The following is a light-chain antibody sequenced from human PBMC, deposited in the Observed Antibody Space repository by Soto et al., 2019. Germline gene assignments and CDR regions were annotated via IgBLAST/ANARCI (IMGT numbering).Light chain of an antibody. CDR2: DAS. Sequence: EIVLTQSPGTLSLSPGERATLSCRASQSVSSSYLAWYQQKPGQAPRLLIYDASSRATGIPDRFSGSGSGTDFTLTISRLEPEDFAVYYCKQYGSAPQTFGQGTKVEIK. V-gene: IGKV3-20*01. J-gene: IGKJ1*01. CDR3: KQYGSAPQT. CDR1: QSVSSSY.